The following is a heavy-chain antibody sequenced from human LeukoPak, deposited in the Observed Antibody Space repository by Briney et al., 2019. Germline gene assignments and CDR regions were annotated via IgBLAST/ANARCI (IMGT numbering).Heavy chain of an antibody. Sequence: PSETLSLTCTVSGGSLSSYYWSWIRQPPGKGLEWIGYIYYSGSTNYNPSLKSRVTISVDTSKNQFSLKLSSVTAADTAVYYCARAATPIAARYYYYYMDVWGKGTTVTVSS. D-gene: IGHD6-6*01. CDR3: ARAATPIAARYYYYYMDV. CDR1: GGSLSSYY. J-gene: IGHJ6*03. V-gene: IGHV4-59*08. CDR2: IYYSGST.